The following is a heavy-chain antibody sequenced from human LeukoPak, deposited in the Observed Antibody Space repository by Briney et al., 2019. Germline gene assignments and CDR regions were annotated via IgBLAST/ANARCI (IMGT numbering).Heavy chain of an antibody. J-gene: IGHJ4*02. CDR1: GFTFSDYN. CDR2: ISYDGSNK. Sequence: GGSLRLSCAAFGFTFSDYNMNWVRQAPGKGLEWVTFISYDGSNKYYADSVKGRFTISRDNSKNTLFLQMNSLRAEDTAVYYCARQHTAATAFDYWGQGTLVTVYS. V-gene: IGHV3-30*03. CDR3: ARQHTAATAFDY. D-gene: IGHD6-13*01.